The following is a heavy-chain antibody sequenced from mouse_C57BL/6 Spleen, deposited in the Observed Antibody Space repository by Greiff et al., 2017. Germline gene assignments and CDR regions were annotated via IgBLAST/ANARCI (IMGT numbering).Heavy chain of an antibody. Sequence: VQLQESGAELARPGASVKMSCTASGYTFTSYTMHWVKQRPGQGLEWIGYINPSSGYTKYNQKFKAKATLTADKSSSTAYMQLSSRTSEDSAVDYCARVSDYYGSSYDYAMDYWGQGTSVTVSS. CDR3: ARVSDYYGSSYDYAMDY. V-gene: IGHV1-4*01. D-gene: IGHD1-1*01. CDR1: GYTFTSYT. CDR2: INPSSGYT. J-gene: IGHJ4*01.